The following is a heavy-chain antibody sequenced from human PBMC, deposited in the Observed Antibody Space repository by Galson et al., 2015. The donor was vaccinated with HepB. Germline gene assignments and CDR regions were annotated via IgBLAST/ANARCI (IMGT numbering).Heavy chain of an antibody. CDR2: ISYDGSNK. J-gene: IGHJ6*03. V-gene: IGHV3-30-3*01. Sequence: SLRLSCAASGFTFSSYAMHWVRQAPGKGLEWVAVISYDGSNKYYADSVKGRFTISRDNSKNTLYLQMNSLRAEDTAVYYCARDSWPGNYYYYYMDVWGKGTTVTVSS. CDR1: GFTFSSYA. CDR3: ARDSWPGNYYYYYMDV.